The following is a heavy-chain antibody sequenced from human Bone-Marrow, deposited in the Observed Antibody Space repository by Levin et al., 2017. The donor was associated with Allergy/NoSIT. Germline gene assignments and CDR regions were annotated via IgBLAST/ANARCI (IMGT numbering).Heavy chain of an antibody. CDR3: AREEDYYDSSGYYHYYFDY. CDR1: GFTFSSYA. V-gene: IGHV3-30*04. J-gene: IGHJ4*02. D-gene: IGHD3-22*01. CDR2: ISYDGSNK. Sequence: LSLTCAASGFTFSSYAMHWVRQAPGKGLEWVAVISYDGSNKYYADSVKGRFTISRDNSKNTLYLQMNSLRAEDTAVYYCAREEDYYDSSGYYHYYFDYWGQGTLVTVSS.